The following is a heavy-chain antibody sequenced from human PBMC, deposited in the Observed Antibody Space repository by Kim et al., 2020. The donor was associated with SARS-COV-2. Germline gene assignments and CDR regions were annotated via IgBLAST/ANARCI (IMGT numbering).Heavy chain of an antibody. Sequence: GGSLRLSCAASGFTFSSYAMHWVRQAPGKGLEWVAVISYDGSNKYYADSVKGRFTISRDNSKNTLYLQMNSLRAEDTAVYYCARDRGWSLFDYWGQGTLV. CDR1: GFTFSSYA. J-gene: IGHJ4*02. V-gene: IGHV3-30*04. D-gene: IGHD6-19*01. CDR3: ARDRGWSLFDY. CDR2: ISYDGSNK.